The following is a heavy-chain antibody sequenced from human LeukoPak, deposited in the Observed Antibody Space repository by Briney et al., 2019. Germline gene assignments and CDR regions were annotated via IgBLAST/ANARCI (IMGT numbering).Heavy chain of an antibody. Sequence: SETLSLTCAVYGGSFSGYYWSWIRQPPGKGLEWIGYIYYSGSTNYNPSLKSRVTISVDTSKNQFSLKLSSVTAADTAVYYCARDIGYYDSSGYYGYDYWGQGTLVTVSS. CDR3: ARDIGYYDSSGYYGYDY. CDR1: GGSFSGYY. D-gene: IGHD3-22*01. CDR2: IYYSGST. J-gene: IGHJ4*02. V-gene: IGHV4-59*01.